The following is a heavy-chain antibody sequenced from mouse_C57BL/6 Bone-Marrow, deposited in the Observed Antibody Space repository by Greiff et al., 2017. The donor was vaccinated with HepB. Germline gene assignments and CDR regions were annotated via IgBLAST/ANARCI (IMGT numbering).Heavy chain of an antibody. CDR3: ARGGYMVDAMDY. CDR2: INPGSGGT. J-gene: IGHJ4*01. V-gene: IGHV1-54*01. CDR1: GYAFTNYL. Sequence: VQLQQSGAELVRPGTSVKVSCKASGYAFTNYLIEWVKQRPGQGLEWIGVINPGSGGTNYNEKFKGKATLTADKSSSTAYMQLSSLTSEDSAVYCCARGGYMVDAMDYWGQGTSVTVSS. D-gene: IGHD1-1*02.